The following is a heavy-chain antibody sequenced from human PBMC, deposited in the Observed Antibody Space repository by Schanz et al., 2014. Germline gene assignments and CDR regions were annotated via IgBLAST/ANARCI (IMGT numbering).Heavy chain of an antibody. CDR3: AKDPSHGDYDYYFDY. D-gene: IGHD3-22*01. J-gene: IGHJ4*02. CDR1: GGSISSSDW. V-gene: IGHV4-4*02. CDR2: IYHSGST. Sequence: QVQLQESGPGLVKPSGTLSLTCAVSGGSISSSDWWSWVRQPPGKGLEWIGEIYHSGSTNYNPSLKSRVTISVDKPKKQFSLKVTSMTAAYTAVYYCAKDPSHGDYDYYFDYWGQGTLVTVSA.